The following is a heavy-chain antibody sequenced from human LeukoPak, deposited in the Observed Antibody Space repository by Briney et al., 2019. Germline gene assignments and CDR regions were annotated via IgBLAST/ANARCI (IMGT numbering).Heavy chain of an antibody. D-gene: IGHD6-13*01. Sequence: SETLSLTYTVSGGSISSYYWSWIRQPAGKGLEWIGRIYTSGSTNYNPSLKSRVTMSVDTSKNQFSLKLSSVTAADTAVYYCARITGRAPAGKGQYYYYMDVWGKGTTVTISS. CDR1: GGSISSYY. CDR3: ARITGRAPAGKGQYYYYMDV. V-gene: IGHV4-4*07. CDR2: IYTSGST. J-gene: IGHJ6*03.